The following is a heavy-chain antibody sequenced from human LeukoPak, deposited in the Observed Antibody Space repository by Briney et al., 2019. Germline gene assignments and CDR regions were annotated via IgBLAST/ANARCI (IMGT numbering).Heavy chain of an antibody. J-gene: IGHJ4*02. V-gene: IGHV4-39*07. CDR2: IYYSGTT. D-gene: IGHD3-22*01. CDR1: GGSISSSSYY. Sequence: TSETLSLTCTLSGGSISSSSYYWGWIRQPPGKGLEWIGTIYYSGTTYYNASLKSRVTISVDTSKNQFSLKLSSVTAADTAVYYCASSISSGSDYWGQGTLVTVSS. CDR3: ASSISSGSDY.